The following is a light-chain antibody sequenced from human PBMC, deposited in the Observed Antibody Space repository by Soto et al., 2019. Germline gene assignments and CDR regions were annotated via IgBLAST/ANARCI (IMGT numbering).Light chain of an antibody. CDR3: QHYNEYSYT. J-gene: IGKJ2*01. Sequence: DIQMTQSPSTLSASVGDRVAIPCRASQSVSGWLAWYQQKPGKVPKLLIYQASTLEYGVPASVSGSGSGAEFSLTISSLQPDDTAKYYCQHYNEYSYTLGPGTNLEIK. V-gene: IGKV1-5*03. CDR2: QAS. CDR1: QSVSGW.